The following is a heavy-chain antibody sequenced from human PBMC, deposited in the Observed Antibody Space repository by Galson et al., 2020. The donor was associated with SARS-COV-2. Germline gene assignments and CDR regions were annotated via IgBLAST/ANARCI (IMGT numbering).Heavy chain of an antibody. CDR3: ARARSRWLQCFDY. V-gene: IGHV4-59*01. CDR1: GGSISSYY. J-gene: IGHJ4*02. D-gene: IGHD5-12*01. Sequence: SQTLSLTCTVSGGSISSYYWSWIRQPPGKGLEWIGYIYYSGSTNYNPSLKSRVTISVDTSKNQFSLKLSSVTAADTAVYYCARARSRWLQCFDYWGQGTLVTVSS. CDR2: IYYSGST.